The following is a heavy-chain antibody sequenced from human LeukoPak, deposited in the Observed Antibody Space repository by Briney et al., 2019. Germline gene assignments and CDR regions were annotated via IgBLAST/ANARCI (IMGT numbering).Heavy chain of an antibody. Sequence: GGSLRLSCAASGLTLDEYSVSWVRQAPGKRLEGVSDIYWRCGNTGYADSVKGRFTISRDNAKNTLFLQMNSLRVEDTAVYYCARERFHGSGAPKYDFWGPGTLVTVSS. CDR2: IYWRCGNT. V-gene: IGHV3-20*04. CDR3: ARERFHGSGAPKYDF. J-gene: IGHJ4*02. D-gene: IGHD3-10*01. CDR1: GLTLDEYS.